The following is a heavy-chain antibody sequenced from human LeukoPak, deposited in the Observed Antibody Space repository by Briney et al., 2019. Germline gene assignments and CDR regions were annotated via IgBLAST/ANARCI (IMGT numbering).Heavy chain of an antibody. J-gene: IGHJ4*02. V-gene: IGHV4-4*02. CDR2: IYYTGSTNY. CDR1: GGSISDNKW. CDR3: VRASRSAAGSFYFDY. Sequence: PSETLSLTCAVSGGSISDNKWWNWVRQSPGKGLEWIGEIYYTGSTNYNYNQSLKSRVTISVDESKSQFSLRLTSVTAADTAVYYCVRASRSAAGSFYFDYWGQGTLVTVSS. D-gene: IGHD6-13*01.